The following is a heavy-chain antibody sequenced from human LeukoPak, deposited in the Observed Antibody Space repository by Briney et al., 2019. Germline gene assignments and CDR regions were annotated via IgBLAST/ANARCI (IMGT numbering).Heavy chain of an antibody. CDR1: GYSFSSYW. D-gene: IGHD2-2*01. Sequence: AGEPLKISCKGSGYSFSSYWIAWVRQMPGKGLEWMGVIYPRDSRTTYSPSFQDQVTISADKSISTAYLQWTSLRASDTAMYYCARHLSDITSSPNYWGPGTLVTVSS. CDR2: IYPRDSRT. V-gene: IGHV5-51*01. CDR3: ARHLSDITSSPNY. J-gene: IGHJ4*02.